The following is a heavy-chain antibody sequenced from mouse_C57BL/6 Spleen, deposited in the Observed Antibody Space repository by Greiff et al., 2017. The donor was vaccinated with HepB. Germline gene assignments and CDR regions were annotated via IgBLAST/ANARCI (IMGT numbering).Heavy chain of an antibody. Sequence: EVQVVESGAELVRPGASVKLSCTASGFNIKDYYMHWVKQRPEQGLEWIGRIDPEDGDTEYAPQFQGKATMTADTSSNTAYLQLSSLTSEDTAVYYCTTGYYGSSYFDYWGQGTTLTVSS. CDR1: GFNIKDYY. CDR2: IDPEDGDT. CDR3: TTGYYGSSYFDY. J-gene: IGHJ2*01. D-gene: IGHD1-1*01. V-gene: IGHV14-1*01.